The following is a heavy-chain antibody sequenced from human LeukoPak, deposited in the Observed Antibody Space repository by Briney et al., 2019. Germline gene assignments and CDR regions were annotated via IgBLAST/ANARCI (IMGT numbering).Heavy chain of an antibody. CDR2: ISGSGDST. D-gene: IGHD2-21*02. Sequence: GGSLRLSCAASGFTFRSYAMSWVRQAPGKGLEWVSTISGSGDSTYYADSVKGRFTISRDNSKNTLYLQMNSLRAEDTAVYYCAKLRQAGVLVTAYDYWGQGTLVTVSS. J-gene: IGHJ4*02. V-gene: IGHV3-23*01. CDR1: GFTFRSYA. CDR3: AKLRQAGVLVTAYDY.